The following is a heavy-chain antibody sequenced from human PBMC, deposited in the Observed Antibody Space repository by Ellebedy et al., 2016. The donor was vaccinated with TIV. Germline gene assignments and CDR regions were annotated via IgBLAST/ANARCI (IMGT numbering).Heavy chain of an antibody. CDR3: ARDKSPTMIALDF. CDR2: IWYDGDNK. D-gene: IGHD3-22*01. Sequence: PGGSLRLSCVASGFTFRSYGMHWVRQAPDKGLEWVAVIWYDGDNKYYVDSVKGRFTISRDNSKNTLYLQMSSLRADDTAIYYCARDKSPTMIALDFWGQGTLVTVSS. J-gene: IGHJ4*02. V-gene: IGHV3-33*01. CDR1: GFTFRSYG.